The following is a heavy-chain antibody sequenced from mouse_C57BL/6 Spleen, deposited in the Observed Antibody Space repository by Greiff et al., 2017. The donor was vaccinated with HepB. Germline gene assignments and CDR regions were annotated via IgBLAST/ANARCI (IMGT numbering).Heavy chain of an antibody. CDR3: ARDGSSYGNFDY. V-gene: IGHV1-61*01. D-gene: IGHD1-1*01. CDR1: GYTFTSYW. J-gene: IGHJ2*01. CDR2: IYPSDSET. Sequence: QVQLQQSGAELVRPGSSVKLSCKASGYTFTSYWMDWVKQRPGQGLEWIGNIYPSDSETHYNQKFKDKATLTVDKSSSTAYMQLSSLTSEDSAVYYCARDGSSYGNFDYWGQGTTLTVSS.